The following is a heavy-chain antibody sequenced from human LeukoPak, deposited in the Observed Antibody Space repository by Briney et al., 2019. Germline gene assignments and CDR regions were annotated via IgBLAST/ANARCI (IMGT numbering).Heavy chain of an antibody. CDR1: GFTFSNYN. CDR3: ARDYSGSYNVDY. J-gene: IGHJ4*02. D-gene: IGHD1-26*01. Sequence: GGSLRLSCAAPGFTFSNYNMNWVRQAPGKGLEWVSSINDSSSYISYVDSVKGRFTIPRDTAKNSLYLKMNSLRAEATAVYYCARDYSGSYNVDYWGQGTLVTVSS. CDR2: INDSSSYI. V-gene: IGHV3-21*01.